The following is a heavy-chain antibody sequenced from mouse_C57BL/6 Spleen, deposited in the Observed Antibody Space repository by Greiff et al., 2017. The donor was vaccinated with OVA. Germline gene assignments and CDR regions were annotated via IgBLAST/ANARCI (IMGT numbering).Heavy chain of an antibody. J-gene: IGHJ1*03. Sequence: QVQLQQPGAELVKPGASVKLSCKASGYTFTSYWMHWVKQRPGQGLEWIGMIHPNSGSTNYNEKFKSKATLTVDKSSSTAYMQLSSLTSEDSAVYYCARDLYGSTRYFDVWGTGTTVTVSS. V-gene: IGHV1-64*01. CDR1: GYTFTSYW. CDR2: IHPNSGST. D-gene: IGHD1-1*01. CDR3: ARDLYGSTRYFDV.